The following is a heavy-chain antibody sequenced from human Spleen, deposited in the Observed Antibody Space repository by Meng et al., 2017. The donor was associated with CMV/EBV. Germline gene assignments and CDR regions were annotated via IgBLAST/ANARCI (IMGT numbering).Heavy chain of an antibody. V-gene: IGHV3-53*05. D-gene: IGHD3-10*01. CDR1: GFAVSSKY. CDR2: IYGGDVT. Sequence: GESLKISCAASGFAVSSKYMTWVRQAPGQGLEWVSTIYGGDVTNYADSVKGRFTISRDISKNTLYLQMNSLRPEDTAVYYCARRADTMVRGVQRDYYGMDVWGQGATVTVSS. CDR3: ARRADTMVRGVQRDYYGMDV. J-gene: IGHJ6*02.